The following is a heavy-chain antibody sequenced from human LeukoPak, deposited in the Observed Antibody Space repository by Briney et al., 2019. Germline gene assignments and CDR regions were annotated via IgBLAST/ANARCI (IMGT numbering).Heavy chain of an antibody. D-gene: IGHD3-10*01. V-gene: IGHV4-59*01. CDR3: ARGPSGSYVY. CDR2: ISYSGST. Sequence: SETLSLTCNVSGGSISSYYWNWIRQHPGKGLEWIGYISYSGSTNYNPSLKSRVTISVDTSKNQFSLKLSSVTAADTAVYYCARGPSGSYVYWGQGTLVTVSS. CDR1: GGSISSYY. J-gene: IGHJ4*02.